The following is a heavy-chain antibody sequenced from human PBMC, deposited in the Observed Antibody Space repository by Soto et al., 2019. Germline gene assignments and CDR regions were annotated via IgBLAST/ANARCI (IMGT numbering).Heavy chain of an antibody. J-gene: IGHJ4*02. Sequence: LLQLPETLSLTCTVSGGSISSSSYYWGWIRQPPGKGLEWIGSIYYSGSTYYNPSLKSRVTISVDTSKNQFSLKLSSVTAADTAVYYCARHRISYVLLNWNDGYFDYWGQGTLVTVSS. CDR1: GGSISSSSYY. V-gene: IGHV4-39*01. D-gene: IGHD1-20*01. CDR2: IYYSGST. CDR3: ARHRISYVLLNWNDGYFDY.